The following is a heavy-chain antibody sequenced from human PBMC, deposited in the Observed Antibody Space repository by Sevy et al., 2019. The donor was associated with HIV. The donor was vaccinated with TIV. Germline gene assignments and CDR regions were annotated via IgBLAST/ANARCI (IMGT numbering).Heavy chain of an antibody. CDR1: GGSITSLY. D-gene: IGHD1-26*01. V-gene: IGHV4-59*08. Sequence: ETLSLTCTVSGGSITSLYWNWIRQAPGKGLEWIANIYYNGHINYNPSLKSRVTLSLDTSKNQFSLRLSSVTAADTAMYYCAGENAWGRGYSWGQGTLVTVSS. J-gene: IGHJ4*02. CDR3: AGENAWGRGYS. CDR2: IYYNGHI.